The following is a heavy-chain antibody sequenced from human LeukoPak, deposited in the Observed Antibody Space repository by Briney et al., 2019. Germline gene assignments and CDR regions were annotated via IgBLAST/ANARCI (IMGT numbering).Heavy chain of an antibody. V-gene: IGHV4-34*01. CDR1: GDSLDNLY. Sequence: SETLSLTCAVYGDSLDNLYWSWVRQSPGKGLEWIGEVKVGGDTKYNPSLKSRVTMAADTSRNQSSLRLTFVTAADTAIYYCARSFGWYALDAWGQGALVTVSS. CDR2: VKVGGDT. J-gene: IGHJ5*02. D-gene: IGHD6-19*01. CDR3: ARSFGWYALDA.